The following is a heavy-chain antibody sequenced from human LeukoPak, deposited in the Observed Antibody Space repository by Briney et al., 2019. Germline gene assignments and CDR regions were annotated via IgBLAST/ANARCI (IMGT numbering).Heavy chain of an antibody. V-gene: IGHV3-7*01. CDR3: ARDRESESDSEGDY. CDR1: GFTFSRFW. J-gene: IGHJ4*02. D-gene: IGHD4-11*01. CDR2: IKQGGSEI. Sequence: GGSLRLSCSASGFTFSRFWMSWVRQAPGKGLEYVALIKQGGSEIYHMDTVKGRFTISRDDATNSLYLQMNSLRVEDTALYYCARDRESESDSEGDYWGQGTLVTVSS.